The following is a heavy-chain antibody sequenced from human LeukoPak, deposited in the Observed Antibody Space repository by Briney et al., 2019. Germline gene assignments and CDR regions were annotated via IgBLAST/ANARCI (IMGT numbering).Heavy chain of an antibody. D-gene: IGHD1-26*01. CDR3: ARDPNWDSWFDP. V-gene: IGHV4-38-2*02. J-gene: IGHJ5*02. CDR1: GYSVGSAYY. CDR2: ISHNGNA. Sequence: SETLSLTCAVSGYSVGSAYYWVWIRQTPGKGLEWLGTISHNGNAYYNPSLKSRLTMSVETAKNQCSLNLNSVTAADTAVYFCARDPNWDSWFDPWGQGVLVTVSS.